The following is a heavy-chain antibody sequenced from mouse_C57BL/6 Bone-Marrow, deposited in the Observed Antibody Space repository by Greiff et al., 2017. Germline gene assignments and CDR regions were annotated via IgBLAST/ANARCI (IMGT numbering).Heavy chain of an antibody. Sequence: QVQLKESGPGLVQPSQSLSITCTVSGFSLTSYGVHWVRQSPGKGLEWLGVIWSGGSTDYNAAFISRLSISKDNSKSQVFFKMNSLQADDTAIYYCARNPLYYKEYAMDYWGQGTSVTVSS. CDR2: IWSGGST. J-gene: IGHJ4*01. CDR1: GFSLTSYG. D-gene: IGHD2-1*01. CDR3: ARNPLYYKEYAMDY. V-gene: IGHV2-2*01.